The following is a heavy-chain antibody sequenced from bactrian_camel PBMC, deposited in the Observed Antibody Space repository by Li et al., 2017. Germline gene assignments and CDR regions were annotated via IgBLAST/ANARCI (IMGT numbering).Heavy chain of an antibody. Sequence: HVQLVESGGDSVQSGGSLRLSCAVSGFSANFYCLGWFRQAPGNECELVSTISSDGSTYYADSVKGRFTISQDNAKNTVYLQMNSLKPEDTAVYYCAAETTYGGSWYRDGFVAGARGPRSP. J-gene: IGHJ6*01. V-gene: IGHV3S53*01. CDR3: AAETTYGGSWYRDGFVA. CDR1: GFSANFYC. D-gene: IGHD6*01. CDR2: ISSDGST.